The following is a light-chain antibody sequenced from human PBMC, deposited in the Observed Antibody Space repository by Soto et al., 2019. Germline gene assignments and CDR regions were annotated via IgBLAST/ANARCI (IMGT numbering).Light chain of an antibody. CDR3: QQSYSAPRT. CDR2: AAS. Sequence: IRMTQSPSSLSASTGDRVTITCRASQSISSWLAWYQQKPGKAPKLLIYAASSLQSGVPSRFSGSGSGTDFTLTINSLQPEDFATYYCQQSYSAPRTFGQGTKVDIK. V-gene: IGKV1-39*01. J-gene: IGKJ1*01. CDR1: QSISSW.